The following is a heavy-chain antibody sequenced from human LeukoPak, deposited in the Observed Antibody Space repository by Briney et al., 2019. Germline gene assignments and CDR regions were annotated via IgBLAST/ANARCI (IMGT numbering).Heavy chain of an antibody. J-gene: IGHJ4*02. D-gene: IGHD3-22*01. CDR3: AKWRGSSGYFYFDY. CDR1: GFTFSSYA. V-gene: IGHV3-23*01. CDR2: ISGNGGRK. Sequence: GGSLRLSCAASGFTFSSYAMSWVRQAPGKGREWVSAISGNGGRKSYANSVKGRFTTTRENSKNTLYLQMNSLRAEDTAVYYCAKWRGSSGYFYFDYWGQGTLVTVSS.